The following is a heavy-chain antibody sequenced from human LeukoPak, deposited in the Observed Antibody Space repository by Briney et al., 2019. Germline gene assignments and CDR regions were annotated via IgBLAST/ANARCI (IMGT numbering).Heavy chain of an antibody. CDR2: ISDVGDTK. J-gene: IGHJ3*02. Sequence: SLTLSCAASDFTFSSFKLNWVRKPPGKGLEWIWYISDVGDTKHYADSVKGRFTISRDNASNSLFLQMNSLTAEDTGVYYCARDRSKVTAYDDALDIWGQGTMVIVSS. D-gene: IGHD2-21*02. CDR3: ARDRSKVTAYDDALDI. V-gene: IGHV3-48*03. CDR1: DFTFSSFK.